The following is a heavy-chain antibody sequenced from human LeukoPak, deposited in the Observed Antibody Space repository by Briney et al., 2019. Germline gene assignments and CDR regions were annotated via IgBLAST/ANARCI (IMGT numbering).Heavy chain of an antibody. V-gene: IGHV3-23*01. Sequence: GESLRLSCAASGFTFSSYAMSWVRQAPGKGLEWVSAISGSGGSTYYADSVKGRFTISRDNSKNTLYLQMNSLRAEDTAVYYCAKARGNVYYYDSSGYYLFDYWGQGTLVTVSS. CDR3: AKARGNVYYYDSSGYYLFDY. CDR1: GFTFSSYA. CDR2: ISGSGGST. J-gene: IGHJ4*02. D-gene: IGHD3-22*01.